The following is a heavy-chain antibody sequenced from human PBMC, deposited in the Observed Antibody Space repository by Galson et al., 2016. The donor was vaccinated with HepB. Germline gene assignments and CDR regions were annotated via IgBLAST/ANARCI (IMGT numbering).Heavy chain of an antibody. Sequence: ETLSLTCIVSGGSIRSGYYWGWIRQPPGKGLEWIGTIYYSGTTYYNPSLESRITISVDTPNNKISLNVNSVTAADTAVYYCVRDRAYIVTDYWGQGILVTVSS. V-gene: IGHV4-38-2*02. CDR1: GGSIRSGYY. D-gene: IGHD2-21*02. J-gene: IGHJ4*02. CDR2: IYYSGTT. CDR3: VRDRAYIVTDY.